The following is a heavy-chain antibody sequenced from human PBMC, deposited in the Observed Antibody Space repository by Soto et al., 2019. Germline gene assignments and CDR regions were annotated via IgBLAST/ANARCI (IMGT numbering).Heavy chain of an antibody. V-gene: IGHV4-4*07. D-gene: IGHD3-3*01. CDR1: GGSISSYY. CDR3: ARGDDFWSGYPLYYGMDV. Sequence: SETLSLTCTVSGGSISSYYWSWIRQPAGKGLEWIGRIYTSGSTKYNPSLKSRVTMSVDTSKNQFSLKLSSVTAADTAVYYCARGDDFWSGYPLYYGMDVWGQGTTVTAP. CDR2: IYTSGST. J-gene: IGHJ6*02.